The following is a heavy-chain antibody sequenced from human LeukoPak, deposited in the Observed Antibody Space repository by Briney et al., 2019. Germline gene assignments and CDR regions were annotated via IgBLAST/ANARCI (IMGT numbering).Heavy chain of an antibody. CDR3: ARGTFWSGYYYYYYGMDV. J-gene: IGHJ6*02. CDR1: GGSISSYY. V-gene: IGHV4-59*01. CDR2: IYYSGST. Sequence: TSETLSLTCTVSGGSISSYYWSWIRQPPGKGLEWIGYIYYSGSTNYNPSLKSRVTISVDTSKNQFSLKLSSVTAADTAVYYCARGTFWSGYYYYYYGMDVWGQGTTVTVSS. D-gene: IGHD3-3*01.